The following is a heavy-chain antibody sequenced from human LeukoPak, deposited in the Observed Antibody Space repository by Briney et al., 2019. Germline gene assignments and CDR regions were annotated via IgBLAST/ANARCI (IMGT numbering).Heavy chain of an antibody. J-gene: IGHJ6*03. D-gene: IGHD5-18*01. Sequence: ASVKVSCKASGYTFTSYGISWVRQAPGQGLEWMGWISAYNGNTNYAQKLQGRVTITRNTSISTAYMELSSLRSEDTAVYYCARVAGYSYGYFRYYYYYMDVWGKGTTVTVSS. V-gene: IGHV1-18*01. CDR1: GYTFTSYG. CDR3: ARVAGYSYGYFRYYYYYMDV. CDR2: ISAYNGNT.